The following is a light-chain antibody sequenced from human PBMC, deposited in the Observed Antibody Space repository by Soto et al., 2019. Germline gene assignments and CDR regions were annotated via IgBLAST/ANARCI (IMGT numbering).Light chain of an antibody. CDR3: QQYGFSRPWT. V-gene: IGKV3-15*01. CDR1: QSVGSY. Sequence: EIGLTQSPATLSLSPGARATLSCGGSQSVGSYLAWYQQKPGQAPRLLIYGASTRATGIPARFSGSGSATEFTLPVSSLKSADLAVYYCQQYGFSRPWTFGQGTKVDIK. CDR2: GAS. J-gene: IGKJ1*01.